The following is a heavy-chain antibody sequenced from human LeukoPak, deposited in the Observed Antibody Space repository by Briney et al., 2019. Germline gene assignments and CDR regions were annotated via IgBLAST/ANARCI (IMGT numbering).Heavy chain of an antibody. CDR3: ARAARGSGYSP. J-gene: IGHJ5*02. D-gene: IGHD3-3*01. Sequence: GGSLRLSCAASGFTISSYGMHWVRQAPGKGLEWVAVIWYDGSNKYYADSVKGRFTISRDNSKNTLYLQMNSLRAEDTAVYYCARAARGSGYSPWGQGTLVTVSS. CDR2: IWYDGSNK. V-gene: IGHV3-33*01. CDR1: GFTISSYG.